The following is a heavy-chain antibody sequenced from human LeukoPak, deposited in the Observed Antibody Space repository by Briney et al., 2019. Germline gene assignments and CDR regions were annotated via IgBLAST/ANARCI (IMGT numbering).Heavy chain of an antibody. CDR1: GYTFTGYY. D-gene: IGHD1-1*01. V-gene: IGHV1-2*06. J-gene: IGHJ3*02. CDR3: ARDLRYNWNHGAFDI. Sequence: ASVKVSCKASGYTFTGYYMHWVRQAPGQGLEWMGRINPNSGGTNYAQKFQGRVTMTRDTSISTAYMELSSLRSEDTAVYYCARDLRYNWNHGAFDIWGQGTMVTVSS. CDR2: INPNSGGT.